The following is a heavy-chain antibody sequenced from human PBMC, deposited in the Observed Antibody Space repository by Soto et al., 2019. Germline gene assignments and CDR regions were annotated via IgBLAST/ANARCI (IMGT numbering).Heavy chain of an antibody. V-gene: IGHV4-59*01. D-gene: IGHD6-13*01. CDR3: ARYRREAVAGYTLDN. J-gene: IGHJ4*02. CDR1: GGSISSNY. CDR2: VYNSGST. Sequence: SETLSLTCTVSGGSISSNYWTWIRQPPGKGLEWIGYVYNSGSTDYNPSLKSRVTISEDTSKSQFSLKVNSMTAADTAVYYCARYRREAVAGYTLDNWGQGILVTVSS.